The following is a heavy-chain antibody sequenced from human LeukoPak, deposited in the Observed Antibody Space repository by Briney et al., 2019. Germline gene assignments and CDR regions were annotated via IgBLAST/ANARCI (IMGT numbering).Heavy chain of an antibody. V-gene: IGHV1-69*06. D-gene: IGHD3-9*01. CDR3: ARGERITITDYYYMDV. CDR2: IIPIFGTA. Sequence: GASVKVSCKASGGTFSSYAISWVRQAPGQGLGWMGGIIPIFGTANYAQKFQGRVTITADKSTSTAYMELSSLRSEDTAVYYCARGERITITDYYYMDVWGKGTTVTVSS. J-gene: IGHJ6*03. CDR1: GGTFSSYA.